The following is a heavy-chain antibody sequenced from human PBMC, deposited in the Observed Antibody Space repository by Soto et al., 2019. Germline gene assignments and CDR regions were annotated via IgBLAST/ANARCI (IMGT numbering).Heavy chain of an antibody. CDR2: ISAYNGNT. D-gene: IGHD5-18*01. CDR3: ARVTWVNSYAIGGPFDY. Sequence: ASVKVSCKASGYTFTSYGISWVRQAPGQGLEWMGWISAYNGNTNYAQKFQGRVTITRDTSASTAYMELSSLRSEDTAVYYCARVTWVNSYAIGGPFDYWGQGTLVTVLL. CDR1: GYTFTSYG. J-gene: IGHJ4*02. V-gene: IGHV1-18*01.